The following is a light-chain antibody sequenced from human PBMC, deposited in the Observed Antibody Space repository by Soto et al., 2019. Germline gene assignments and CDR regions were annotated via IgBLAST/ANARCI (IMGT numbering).Light chain of an antibody. V-gene: IGKV2-28*01. Sequence: DIVMTQSPLSLPVTPGEPASISCRSSQSLLYGAGYMYVDWYLQKPGQPPQLLIFLGSNRAPGVPDRFSGSVSGTDSTLKISRVETEDLGVYYYMQTLQTPYTFGQGTKLEIK. J-gene: IGKJ2*01. CDR1: QSLLYGAGYMY. CDR2: LGS. CDR3: MQTLQTPYT.